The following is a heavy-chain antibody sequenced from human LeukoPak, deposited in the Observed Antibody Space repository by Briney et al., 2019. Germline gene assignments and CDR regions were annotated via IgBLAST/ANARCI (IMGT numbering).Heavy chain of an antibody. CDR1: GYTFTSYA. V-gene: IGHV7-4-1*02. CDR2: INTNTGNP. D-gene: IGHD1-26*01. J-gene: IGHJ6*02. Sequence: GASVKVSCKASGYTFTSYAMNWVRQAPGQGLEWMGWINTNTGNPTYAQGFTGRFVFSLDTSVSTAYLQISSLKAEDTAVYYCARAVRVGTTDWVYYYYGMDVWGQGTTVTVSS. CDR3: ARAVRVGTTDWVYYYYGMDV.